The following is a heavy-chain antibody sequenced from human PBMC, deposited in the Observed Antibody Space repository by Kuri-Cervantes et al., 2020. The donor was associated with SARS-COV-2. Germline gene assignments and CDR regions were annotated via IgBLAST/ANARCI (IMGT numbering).Heavy chain of an antibody. Sequence: GSLRLSCTVSGGSISSHYWSWIRQPPGKGLEWIGYVYSSGSTDYSPSLKSRVTMSVDTSKNQFSLKLTSVTAADTAVYYCTRAGYDNSGYYYSFDFWGQGTLVTVSS. J-gene: IGHJ4*02. CDR1: GGSISSHY. D-gene: IGHD3-22*01. CDR3: TRAGYDNSGYYYSFDF. V-gene: IGHV4-59*11. CDR2: VYSSGST.